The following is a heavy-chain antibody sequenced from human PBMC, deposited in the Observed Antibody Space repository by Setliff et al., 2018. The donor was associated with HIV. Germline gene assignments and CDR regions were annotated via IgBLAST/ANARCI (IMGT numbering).Heavy chain of an antibody. CDR3: AKGPHLPWSPGMDV. D-gene: IGHD3-3*01. J-gene: IGHJ6*04. Sequence: GGSLRLSCAASGFTFSDYYMTWIRQAPGKGLEWISYISNSRTTTSYADSVKGRFTISRDNAKNSLYLQMNSLRAEDTAVYFCAKGPHLPWSPGMDVWGKGTTVTVSS. CDR2: ISNSRTTT. V-gene: IGHV3-11*01. CDR1: GFTFSDYY.